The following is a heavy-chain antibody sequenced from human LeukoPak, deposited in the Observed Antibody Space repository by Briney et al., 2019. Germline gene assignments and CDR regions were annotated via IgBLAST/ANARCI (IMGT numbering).Heavy chain of an antibody. CDR3: ARDHRLDV. J-gene: IGHJ6*04. CDR1: GFTFSSYA. CDR2: ISYDGSNK. V-gene: IGHV3-30*01. Sequence: GGSLSLSCAASGFTFSSYAMHWVRQAPGKGLEWVAVISYDGSNKYYADSVKGRFTISRDNSKNTLYLQMNSLRAEDTAVYYCARDHRLDVWGKGTTVTVSS.